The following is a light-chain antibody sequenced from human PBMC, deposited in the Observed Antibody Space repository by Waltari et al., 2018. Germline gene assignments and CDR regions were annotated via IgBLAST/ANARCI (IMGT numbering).Light chain of an antibody. CDR2: QAS. V-gene: IGKV1-5*03. Sequence: DIEMSKVSSTLSASVGDRVTIPCRASQTISTWLAWYQQNPGKAPKLLIYQASSLESGVPSRFSGSGSGTDFTLTISSLQPDDFATYYCQQYNTYPWTFGQGTKVEVK. J-gene: IGKJ1*01. CDR1: QTISTW. CDR3: QQYNTYPWT.